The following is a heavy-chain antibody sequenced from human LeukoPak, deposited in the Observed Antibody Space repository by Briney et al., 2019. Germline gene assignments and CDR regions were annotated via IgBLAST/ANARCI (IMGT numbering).Heavy chain of an antibody. D-gene: IGHD3-3*01. CDR1: GGSISSYY. CDR2: IYTSGST. CDR3: ARLRRDYDFWSCYHEDYFDY. Sequence: SETLSLTCTVSGGSISSYYWSWIRQPPGKGLEWIGYIYTSGSTNYNPSLKSRVTISVDTSKNQFSLKLSSVTAADTAVYYCARLRRDYDFWSCYHEDYFDYWGQGTLVTVSS. J-gene: IGHJ4*02. V-gene: IGHV4-4*09.